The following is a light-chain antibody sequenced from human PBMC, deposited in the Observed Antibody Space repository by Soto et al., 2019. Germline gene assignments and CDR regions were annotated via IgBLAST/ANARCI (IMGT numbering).Light chain of an antibody. Sequence: QSALTQPPSASGSPGQSVTISCTGTSSDVGGYNYVSWYQQHPGKAPKLMIYEVSKRPSGVPDSFSGSKSGNTASLTVSGLQADDEADYYCSSYAGSNNYVFGTGTKVTVL. CDR2: EVS. V-gene: IGLV2-8*01. CDR3: SSYAGSNNYV. J-gene: IGLJ1*01. CDR1: SSDVGGYNY.